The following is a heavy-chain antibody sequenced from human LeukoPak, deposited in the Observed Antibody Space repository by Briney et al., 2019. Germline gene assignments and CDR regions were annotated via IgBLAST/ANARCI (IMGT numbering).Heavy chain of an antibody. CDR3: TRARYYYDSSGYSPDDFDY. CDR2: IRSKAYGGTT. Sequence: GRSLRLSCTASGFTFGDYAMSWVRQAPGKGLEWVGFIRSKAYGGTTEYAASVKGRFTISRDDSKSIAYLQMNSLKTEDTAVYYCTRARYYYDSSGYSPDDFDYWGQGTLVTVSS. D-gene: IGHD3-22*01. CDR1: GFTFGDYA. V-gene: IGHV3-49*04. J-gene: IGHJ4*02.